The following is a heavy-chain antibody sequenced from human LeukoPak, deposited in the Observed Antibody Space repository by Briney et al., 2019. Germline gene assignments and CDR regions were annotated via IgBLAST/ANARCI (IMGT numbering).Heavy chain of an antibody. J-gene: IGHJ4*02. V-gene: IGHV3-48*02. CDR2: ISCGRSTI. Sequence: GGSLRLSCAASGFIFSTYSMNWVRQAPGKGLEWVSYISCGRSTIYYADSVKGRFTISRDNAQDSLFLQMDTLRDEDTAVYYCARELFGGSLNFDCWGQGTLVTVSS. CDR1: GFIFSTYS. CDR3: ARELFGGSLNFDC. D-gene: IGHD1-26*01.